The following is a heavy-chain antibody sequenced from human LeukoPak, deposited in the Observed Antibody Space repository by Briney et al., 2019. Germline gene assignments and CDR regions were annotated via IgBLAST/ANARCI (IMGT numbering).Heavy chain of an antibody. D-gene: IGHD3-10*01. Sequence: SVKVSCKASGYTFTGYYMHWVRQAPGQGLEWMGGIIPIFGTANYAQKFQGRVTITADESTSTAYMELSSLRSEDTAVYYCAREPRAGNWFDPWGQGTLVTVSS. J-gene: IGHJ5*02. CDR2: IIPIFGTA. V-gene: IGHV1-69*13. CDR1: GYTFTGYY. CDR3: AREPRAGNWFDP.